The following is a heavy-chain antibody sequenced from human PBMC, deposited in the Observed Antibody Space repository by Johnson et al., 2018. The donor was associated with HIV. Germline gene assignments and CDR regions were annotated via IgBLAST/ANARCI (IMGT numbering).Heavy chain of an antibody. D-gene: IGHD6-19*01. CDR3: ARGGSGWSHDAFDI. V-gene: IGHV3-30-3*01. CDR1: GFTFSSYA. CDR2: ISYDGSNK. J-gene: IGHJ3*02. Sequence: QVHLVESGGGVVQPERSLRLSCAASGFTFSSYAMHWVRQAPGKGLEWVAVISYDGSNKYYADSVKGRFTISRDNSKNTLYLQMNSLRAEDTAVYYCARGGSGWSHDAFDIWGQGTMVTVSS.